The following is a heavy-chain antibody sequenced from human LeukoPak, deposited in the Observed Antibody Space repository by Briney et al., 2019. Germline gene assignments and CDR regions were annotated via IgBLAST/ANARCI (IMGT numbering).Heavy chain of an antibody. CDR3: AKGTSSSCYSAPNY. CDR2: IKQDGTEK. V-gene: IGHV3-7*03. CDR1: GFTFSSFW. J-gene: IGHJ4*02. D-gene: IGHD2-15*01. Sequence: GGSLRLSCAVSGFTFSSFWMHWVRQAPGKGLEWVANIKQDGTEKWYVDSVKGRFTISRDNAKNSLYLQMNSLRAEDTAVYYCAKGTSSSCYSAPNYWGQGTLVTVSS.